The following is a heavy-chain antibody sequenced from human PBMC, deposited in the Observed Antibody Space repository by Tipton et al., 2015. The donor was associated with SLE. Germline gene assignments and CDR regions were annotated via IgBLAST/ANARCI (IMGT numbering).Heavy chain of an antibody. D-gene: IGHD2-21*01. CDR2: MSGSSSYI. CDR1: GFNFDQYA. Sequence: SLRLSCAASGFNFDQYAMHWVRQAPGKGLEWVSSMSGSSSYIYFADSVKGRFTISRDNAKNSLYLQMNSLRAEDTAVYYCAKVLGGGDWPEYLQYWGQGTLVTVSS. CDR3: AKVLGGGDWPEYLQY. J-gene: IGHJ1*01. V-gene: IGHV3-21*01.